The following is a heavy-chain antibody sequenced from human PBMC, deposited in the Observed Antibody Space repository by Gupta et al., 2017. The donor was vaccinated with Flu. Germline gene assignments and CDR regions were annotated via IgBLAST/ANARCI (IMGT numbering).Heavy chain of an antibody. V-gene: IGHV3-11*01. CDR1: GFTFSDYY. J-gene: IGHJ6*02. Sequence: QVQLVESGGGLVKPGGSLRLSCAASGFTFSDYYMSWIRQAPGKGLEWVSYISSSGSTIYYADAVKGRFTISRDNAKNALYRQMKRMRAEETAVYYCARDAGGDYYYGMDVGGQGTTVTVSS. CDR3: ARDAGGDYYYGMDV. D-gene: IGHD2-15*01. CDR2: ISSSGSTI.